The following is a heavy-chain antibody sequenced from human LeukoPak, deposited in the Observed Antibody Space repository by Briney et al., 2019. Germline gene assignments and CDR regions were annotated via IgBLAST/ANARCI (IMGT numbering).Heavy chain of an antibody. CDR2: IDDSGNT. J-gene: IGHJ5*02. CDR3: ARAYCGGDCYANWFDP. D-gene: IGHD2-21*02. V-gene: IGHV4-59*01. CDR1: GGSISRYY. Sequence: SETLSLTCTVSGGSISRYYWSWIRRPPGKGLEWIGYIDDSGNTNYNPSLKSQVTISVDKSKNQFSLKLSFVTAADTAMYYCARAYCGGDCYANWFDPWGQGTLVTVSS.